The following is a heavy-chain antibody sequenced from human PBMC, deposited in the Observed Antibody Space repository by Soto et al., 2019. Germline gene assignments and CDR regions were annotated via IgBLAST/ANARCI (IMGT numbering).Heavy chain of an antibody. CDR1: GFTFINYA. D-gene: IGHD6-19*01. J-gene: IGHJ4*02. CDR2: LSGSGTST. V-gene: IGHV3-23*01. Sequence: GGSLRLSCAASGFTFINYAMNWVRQAPGKGLEWVSGLSGSGTSTYYADSVKGRFTISRDNSRDTLFLQMNSLTAEDTAVYYCAKATTNGGWFNPFDSWGQGALVTVSS. CDR3: AKATTNGGWFNPFDS.